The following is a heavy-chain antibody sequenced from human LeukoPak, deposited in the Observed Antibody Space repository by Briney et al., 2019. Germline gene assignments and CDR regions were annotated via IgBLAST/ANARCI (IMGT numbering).Heavy chain of an antibody. Sequence: SVKVSCRASGGTFSSYAISWVRQAPGQGLEWMGGIIPNFGTANYAQKFQGRVTITADESTSTAYMELSSLRSEDTAVYYCELYDSSGYYYFDYWGQGTLVTVSS. CDR3: ELYDSSGYYYFDY. CDR1: GGTFSSYA. D-gene: IGHD3-22*01. V-gene: IGHV1-69*13. CDR2: IIPNFGTA. J-gene: IGHJ4*02.